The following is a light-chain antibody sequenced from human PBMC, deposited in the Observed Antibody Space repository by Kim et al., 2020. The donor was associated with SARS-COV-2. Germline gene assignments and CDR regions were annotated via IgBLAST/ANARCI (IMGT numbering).Light chain of an antibody. CDR1: SSDVGGYNY. V-gene: IGLV2-14*01. Sequence: QSALTQPASVSGSTGQSITISCTGTSSDVGGYNYVSWYQQHPGKAPKLMIYDVSKRPSGVSNRFSGSKSGNTASLTISGLQADDEADYYCSSYTSSSTLVFGGVTQLTVL. CDR3: SSYTSSSTLV. J-gene: IGLJ3*02. CDR2: DVS.